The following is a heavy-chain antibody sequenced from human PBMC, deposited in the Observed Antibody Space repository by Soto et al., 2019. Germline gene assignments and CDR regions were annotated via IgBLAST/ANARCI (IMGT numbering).Heavy chain of an antibody. CDR2: IYHSGST. J-gene: IGHJ4*02. D-gene: IGHD6-13*01. CDR3: APLRPPIAAAGPELPFDY. V-gene: IGHV4-4*02. CDR1: GGSISSSNW. Sequence: QVQLQESGQGLVKPSGTLSLTCAVSGGSISSSNWWSWVRQPPGKGLEWIGEIYHSGSTNYNPSLKSRLTISVDKSKNQFSLKLSSVTAADTAVYYCAPLRPPIAAAGPELPFDYWGQGTLVTVSS.